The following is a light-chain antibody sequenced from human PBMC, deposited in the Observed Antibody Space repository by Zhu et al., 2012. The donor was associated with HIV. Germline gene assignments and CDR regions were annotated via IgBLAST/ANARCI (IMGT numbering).Light chain of an antibody. Sequence: EIVLTQSPGTPSLSPGERATLSCRASQSIRRSYLAWYQQKPGQAPILLIYGASNRATGIPDRFSGSGSGTDFTLTITRLEPEDFAVYYCQQYTTSPPITFGQGTRLEIK. CDR1: QSIRRSY. CDR2: GAS. CDR3: QQYTTSPPIT. V-gene: IGKV3-20*01. J-gene: IGKJ5*01.